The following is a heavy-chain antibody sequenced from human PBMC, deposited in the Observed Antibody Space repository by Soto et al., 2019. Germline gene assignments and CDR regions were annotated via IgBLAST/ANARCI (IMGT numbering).Heavy chain of an antibody. CDR1: GGTFSSYA. D-gene: IGHD3-22*01. CDR2: IITIFGTA. CDR3: ARGRKYYDSSGSLNWFDP. V-gene: IGHV1-69*13. J-gene: IGHJ5*02. Sequence: SVKVSCKASGGTFSSYAISWVRQAPGQGLEWMGGIITIFGTANYAQKFQGRVTITADESTSTAYMELSSLRYEDTAVYYCARGRKYYDSSGSLNWFDPWGQGTLVTVSS.